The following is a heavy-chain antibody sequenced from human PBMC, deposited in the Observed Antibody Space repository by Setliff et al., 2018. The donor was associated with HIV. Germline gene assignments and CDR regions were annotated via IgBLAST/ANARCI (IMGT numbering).Heavy chain of an antibody. CDR2: SRNKANSYTT. J-gene: IGHJ6*03. Sequence: GGSLRLSCAASGFTFSDHYMDWVRQAPGKGLEWVGRSRNKANSYTTEYAASVKGRLTISRDDSKNSLYLQMNSLKTEDTAVYYCARGRLLWSGSYYYYYMDVWGKGTTVTVSS. D-gene: IGHD3-10*01. CDR3: ARGRLLWSGSYYYYYMDV. CDR1: GFTFSDHY. V-gene: IGHV3-72*01.